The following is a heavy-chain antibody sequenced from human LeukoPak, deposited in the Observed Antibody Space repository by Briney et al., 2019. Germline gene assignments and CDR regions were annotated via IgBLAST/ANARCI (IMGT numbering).Heavy chain of an antibody. V-gene: IGHV1-46*01. Sequence: ASVKVSCKVSGYTLTELSMHWVRQAPGQGLEWMGIINPSGGSTSYAQKFQGRVTMTRDTSTSTVYMELSSLRSEDTAVYYCARTTSYFDYWGQGTLVTVSS. J-gene: IGHJ4*02. CDR3: ARTTSYFDY. D-gene: IGHD4-17*01. CDR1: GYTLTELS. CDR2: INPSGGST.